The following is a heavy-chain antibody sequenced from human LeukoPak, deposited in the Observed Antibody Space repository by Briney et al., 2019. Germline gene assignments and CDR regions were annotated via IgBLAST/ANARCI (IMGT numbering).Heavy chain of an antibody. V-gene: IGHV3-7*01. CDR1: GFSFISYW. Sequence: GGSLRLSCAASGFSFISYWMSWVRQAPGKGLEWVANIKQDGSAKNYVDSVKDRFTISRDNAKNSLYLQLNSLRAEDTAVYYCAGCAGNSCHFDYWGQGTLVIVSP. J-gene: IGHJ4*02. D-gene: IGHD2-15*01. CDR3: AGCAGNSCHFDY. CDR2: IKQDGSAK.